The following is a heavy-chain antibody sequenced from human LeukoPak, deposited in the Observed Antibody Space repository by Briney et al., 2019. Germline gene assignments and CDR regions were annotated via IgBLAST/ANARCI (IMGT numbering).Heavy chain of an antibody. CDR1: GGAVTSYY. Sequence: SETLSLTCTVSGGAVTSYYWSWIRQPPGKGLEWIGYIYYTGRTTNYNPSLRSRVTMSVDTPKNQFSLKSSSVTAADTAVYYCARVGDWNDLVYWGQGILVTVSS. V-gene: IGHV4-59*02. CDR2: IYYTGRTT. CDR3: ARVGDWNDLVY. D-gene: IGHD1-1*01. J-gene: IGHJ4*02.